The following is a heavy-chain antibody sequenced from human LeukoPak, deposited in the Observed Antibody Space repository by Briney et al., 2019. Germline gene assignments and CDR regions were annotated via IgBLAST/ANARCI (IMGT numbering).Heavy chain of an antibody. CDR3: ANSGQWLGFDAFDI. V-gene: IGHV3-15*01. CDR2: IKSKTDGGTT. D-gene: IGHD5-12*01. CDR1: GFTFSNAW. J-gene: IGHJ3*02. Sequence: GGSLRLSCAASGFTFSNAWMSWVRQAPGKGLEWVGRIKSKTDGGTTDYAAPVKGRFTISRDDSKNTLYLQMNSLRAEDTAVYYCANSGQWLGFDAFDIWGQGTMVTVSS.